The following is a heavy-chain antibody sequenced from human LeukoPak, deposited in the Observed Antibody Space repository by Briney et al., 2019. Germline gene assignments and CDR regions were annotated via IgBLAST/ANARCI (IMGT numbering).Heavy chain of an antibody. CDR2: IYYSGST. CDR1: GGSISSYF. CDR3: ARAKDSSGYLVPIDAFDI. J-gene: IGHJ3*02. D-gene: IGHD3-22*01. Sequence: SETLSLTCTVSGGSISSYFWSWIRQPPGKGLEWIGYIYYSGSTNYNPPLKSRVTISVDTSKNQFSLKLSSVTAADTAVYYCARAKDSSGYLVPIDAFDIWGQGTMVTVSS. V-gene: IGHV4-59*01.